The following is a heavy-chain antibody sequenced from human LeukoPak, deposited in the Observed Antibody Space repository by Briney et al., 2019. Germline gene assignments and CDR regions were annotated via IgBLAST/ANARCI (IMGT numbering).Heavy chain of an antibody. CDR2: IYSGGST. V-gene: IGHV3-53*01. CDR3: AVVITIFGVVTDY. J-gene: IGHJ4*02. D-gene: IGHD3-3*01. Sequence: GGSPRLSCAASGFTFSSNYMSWVRQAPGKGLEWVSVIYSGGSTYYADSVKGRFTISRDNSKNTLYLQMNSLRAEDTAVYYCAVVITIFGVVTDYWGQGTLVTVSS. CDR1: GFTFSSNY.